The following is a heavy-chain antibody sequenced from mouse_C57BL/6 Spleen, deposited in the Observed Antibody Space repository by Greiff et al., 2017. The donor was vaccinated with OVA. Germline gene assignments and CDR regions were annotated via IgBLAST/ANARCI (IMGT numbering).Heavy chain of an antibody. Sequence: EVMLVESGGGLVKPGGSLKLSCAASGFTFSDYGMHWVRQAPEKGLEWVAYISSGSSTIYYADTVKGRFTISRDNAKNTLFLQMTSLRSEDTAMYYCARTPYGNYGAMDYWGQGTSVTVSS. V-gene: IGHV5-17*01. CDR1: GFTFSDYG. CDR3: ARTPYGNYGAMDY. CDR2: ISSGSSTI. D-gene: IGHD2-1*01. J-gene: IGHJ4*01.